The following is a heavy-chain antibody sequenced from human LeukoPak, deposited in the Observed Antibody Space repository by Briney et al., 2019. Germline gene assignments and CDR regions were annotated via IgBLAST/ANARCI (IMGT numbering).Heavy chain of an antibody. J-gene: IGHJ4*02. CDR2: IYYSGST. CDR1: GGSISSSSYY. Sequence: PSETLSLTCTVSGGSISSSSYYWGWIRQPPGKGLEWIGSIYYSGSTYYNPSLKSRVTISVDTSKNQFSLKLSSVTAADTAVYYCARGLGSYCGGDCYLSGSYYFDYWGQGTLVTVSS. V-gene: IGHV4-39*07. D-gene: IGHD2-21*02. CDR3: ARGLGSYCGGDCYLSGSYYFDY.